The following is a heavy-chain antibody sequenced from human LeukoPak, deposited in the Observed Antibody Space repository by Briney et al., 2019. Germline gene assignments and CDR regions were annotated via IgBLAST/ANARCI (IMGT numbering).Heavy chain of an antibody. Sequence: GGSLRLSCAASGFTFSSYEMNWVRQAPGKGLEWVSYISSSGSTIYYADSVKGRFTISRDNAKNSLYLQMNNLRAEDTAVYYCARAGNGWYHYYYVDVWGKGTTVTISS. J-gene: IGHJ6*03. V-gene: IGHV3-48*03. CDR1: GFTFSSYE. CDR2: ISSSGSTI. D-gene: IGHD6-19*01. CDR3: ARAGNGWYHYYYVDV.